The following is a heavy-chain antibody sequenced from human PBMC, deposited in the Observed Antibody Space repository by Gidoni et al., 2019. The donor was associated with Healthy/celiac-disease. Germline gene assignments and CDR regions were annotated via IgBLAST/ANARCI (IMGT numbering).Heavy chain of an antibody. D-gene: IGHD4-17*01. Sequence: QVQLQQWGAGLLKPSETLSLTCAVYGGSFSGYYWSWIRQPPGKGLEWIGEINHSGSTNYNPSLKSRVTISVDTSKNQFSLKLSSVTAADTAVYYCARGGWRLRPVDYWGQGTLVTVSS. CDR1: GGSFSGYY. J-gene: IGHJ4*02. CDR3: ARGGWRLRPVDY. V-gene: IGHV4-34*01. CDR2: INHSGST.